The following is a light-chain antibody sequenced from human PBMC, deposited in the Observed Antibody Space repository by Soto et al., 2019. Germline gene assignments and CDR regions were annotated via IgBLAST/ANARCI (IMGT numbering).Light chain of an antibody. Sequence: EVVLTQSPATLSLSPGERATLFCRANESVNDYLAWYQQRPGQAPRLLIFDASNRAPGIPARFSASGSRRDFTLTISSLEPEDFVVYYCQQRFTWPPLTFGPGTKVDF. CDR1: ESVNDY. CDR3: QQRFTWPPLT. J-gene: IGKJ3*01. CDR2: DAS. V-gene: IGKV3-11*02.